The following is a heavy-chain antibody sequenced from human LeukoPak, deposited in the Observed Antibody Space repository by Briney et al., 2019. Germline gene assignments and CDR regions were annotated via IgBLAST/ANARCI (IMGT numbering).Heavy chain of an antibody. D-gene: IGHD2-15*01. Sequence: ASVEVSCKASGGTFSSYAISWVRQAPGQGLEWMGRIIPIFGIANYAQKFQGRVTITADKSTSTAYMELSSLRSEDTAVYYCARRYCSGGSCFSGMDVWGQGTTVTVSS. CDR1: GGTFSSYA. J-gene: IGHJ6*02. V-gene: IGHV1-69*04. CDR3: ARRYCSGGSCFSGMDV. CDR2: IIPIFGIA.